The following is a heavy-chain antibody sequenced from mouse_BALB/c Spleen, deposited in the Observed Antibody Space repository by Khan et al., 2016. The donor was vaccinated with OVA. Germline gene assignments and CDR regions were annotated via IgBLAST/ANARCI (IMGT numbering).Heavy chain of an antibody. CDR1: GYTFTEYI. CDR2: FYPGGTTI. Sequence: QVQLKESGAELVKPGASVKLSCKASGYTFTEYIIHWLKQRPGQGLEWIGWFYPGGTTIKYNEKFKDKATLTSDKSSSTAYMELSRLTSEDSAVYCCARHEDYGNWLDYWGQGTTLTVSS. CDR3: ARHEDYGNWLDY. V-gene: IGHV1-62-2*01. D-gene: IGHD2-1*01. J-gene: IGHJ2*01.